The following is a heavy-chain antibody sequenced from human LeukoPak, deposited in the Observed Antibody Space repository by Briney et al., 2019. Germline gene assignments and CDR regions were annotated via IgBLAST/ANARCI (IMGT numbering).Heavy chain of an antibody. CDR3: ARFAVHRRITVAGQFGLDY. CDR1: GYTLTELS. V-gene: IGHV1-24*01. Sequence: ASVKVSCKVSGYTLTELSMHWVRRAPGKGLEWMGGFDPEDGETIYAQKFQGRVTMTEDTSTDTAYMELSSLRSEDTAVYYCARFAVHRRITVAGQFGLDYWGQGTLVSLSS. D-gene: IGHD6-19*01. J-gene: IGHJ4*02. CDR2: FDPEDGET.